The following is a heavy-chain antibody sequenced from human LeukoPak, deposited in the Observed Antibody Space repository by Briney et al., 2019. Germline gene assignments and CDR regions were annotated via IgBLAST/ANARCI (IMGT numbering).Heavy chain of an antibody. V-gene: IGHV4-4*07. CDR2: IYSSGST. CDR1: GGSISSYY. J-gene: IGHJ6*03. D-gene: IGHD4-11*01. Sequence: PSETLSLTCTVSGGSISSYYWSWLRQPAGKGLEWIGRIYSSGSTNYNPSLKSRVTMSVDTSKNQFSLKLTSVTAADTAVYYCAREYTVTTPDYNYYMDVWGKGTTVTVSS. CDR3: AREYTVTTPDYNYYMDV.